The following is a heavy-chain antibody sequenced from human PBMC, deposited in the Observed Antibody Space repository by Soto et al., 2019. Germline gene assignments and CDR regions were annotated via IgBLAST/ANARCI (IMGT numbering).Heavy chain of an antibody. V-gene: IGHV4-59*08. D-gene: IGHD1-26*01. CDR1: GGSISSYY. CDR2: IYYSGST. CDR3: ARLRAIVGATRDAFDI. Sequence: SETLSLTCTVSGGSISSYYWSWIRQPPGKGLEWIGYIYYSGSTNYNPSLKSRVTISVDTSKNQFSLKLSSVTAADTAVYYCARLRAIVGATRDAFDIWGQGTMVTVSS. J-gene: IGHJ3*02.